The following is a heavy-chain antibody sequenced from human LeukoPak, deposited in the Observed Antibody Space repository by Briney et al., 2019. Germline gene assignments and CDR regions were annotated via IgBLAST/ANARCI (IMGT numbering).Heavy chain of an antibody. V-gene: IGHV6-1*01. J-gene: IGHJ4*02. D-gene: IGHD5-18*01. CDR3: ARGYGYYFDY. CDR1: GDSVSSNSAA. CDR2: TYYRSKWYN. Sequence: SQTLSLTCAISGDSVSSNSAAWNWIRQSQSRGLEWLGRTYYRSKWYNDYAVSVKSRITINPDTSENHFSLQLNSVTPEDTAVYYCARGYGYYFDYWGQGTLVTVSS.